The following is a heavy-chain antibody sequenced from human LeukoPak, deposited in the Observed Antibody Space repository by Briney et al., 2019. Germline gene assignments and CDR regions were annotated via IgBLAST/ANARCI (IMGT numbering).Heavy chain of an antibody. Sequence: GSLRLSCAASGFTFSSYEMNWARQPPGKGLEWIGSIYHSGSTNYNPSLKSRVTISVDKSKNQFSLKLSSVTAADTAVYYCARITGIGPSPYDYWGQGTLVTVSS. CDR3: ARITGIGPSPYDY. D-gene: IGHD3-16*01. V-gene: IGHV4-4*02. CDR1: GFTFSSYE. CDR2: IYHSGST. J-gene: IGHJ4*02.